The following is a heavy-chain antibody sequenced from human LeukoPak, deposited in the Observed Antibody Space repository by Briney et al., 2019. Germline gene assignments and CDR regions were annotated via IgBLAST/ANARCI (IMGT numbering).Heavy chain of an antibody. V-gene: IGHV4-39*01. D-gene: IGHD3-3*01. CDR1: GGSISSSSYY. Sequence: PSETLSLTCTVSGGSISSSSYYWGWIRQPPGKGLEWIGTIYFDGNTFYNPSLKSRVTISVDMSKNQFSLKLNSVTATDTAVYYCAAVNGNFWIGYHYSEDWGQGTLVSVSS. CDR2: IYFDGNT. CDR3: AAVNGNFWIGYHYSED. J-gene: IGHJ4*02.